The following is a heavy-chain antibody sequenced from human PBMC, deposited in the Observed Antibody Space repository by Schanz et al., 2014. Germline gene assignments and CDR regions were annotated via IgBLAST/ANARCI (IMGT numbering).Heavy chain of an antibody. D-gene: IGHD5-12*01. V-gene: IGHV1-2*04. Sequence: QVLQVQSGSELKKPGTSVKVSCKASGYTFSDYYIHWVGQAPGQGLEWMGWINPNTGGTNYAQKFQGWVTMTRDTSISTAYMELSRLKSDDTAVYYCARAFGGYDPAGALDYWGQGTLVTVSS. J-gene: IGHJ4*02. CDR1: GYTFSDYY. CDR2: INPNTGGT. CDR3: ARAFGGYDPAGALDY.